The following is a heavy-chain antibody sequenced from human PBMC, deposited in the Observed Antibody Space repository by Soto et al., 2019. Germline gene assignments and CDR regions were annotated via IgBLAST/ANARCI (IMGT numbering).Heavy chain of an antibody. Sequence: PGGSLRLSCAASGFTFSSYSMNWVRQAPGKGLEWVSSISSSSSYIYYADSVKGRFTISRDNAKYSLYLQMNSLRAEDTSVYYCARVLYYYDSTPTDALDMWCQGTVVTVSS. J-gene: IGHJ3*02. CDR3: ARVLYYYDSTPTDALDM. D-gene: IGHD3-22*01. CDR1: GFTFSSYS. CDR2: ISSSSSYI. V-gene: IGHV3-21*01.